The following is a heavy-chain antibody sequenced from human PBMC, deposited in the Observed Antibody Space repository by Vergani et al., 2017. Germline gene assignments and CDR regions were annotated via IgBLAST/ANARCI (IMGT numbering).Heavy chain of an antibody. J-gene: IGHJ6*02. CDR1: GFTFDDYA. CDR2: ISGSGGST. Sequence: EVQLVESGGGLVQPGRSLRLSCAASGFTFDDYAMHWVRQAPGKGLEWVSGISGSGGSTYYADSVKGRFTISRDNSKNTLYLQMNSLRAEDTAVYYCAKSIAAAAQILYYYYGMDVWGQGTTVTVSS. V-gene: IGHV3-23*04. D-gene: IGHD6-13*01. CDR3: AKSIAAAAQILYYYYGMDV.